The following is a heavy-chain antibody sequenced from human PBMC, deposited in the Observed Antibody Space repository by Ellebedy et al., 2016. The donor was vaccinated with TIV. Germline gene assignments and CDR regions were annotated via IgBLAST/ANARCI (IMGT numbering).Heavy chain of an antibody. D-gene: IGHD3-22*01. J-gene: IGHJ4*02. CDR2: ISGSGRST. CDR1: GFTVSSNY. Sequence: PGGSLRLSCAASGFTVSSNYMTWVRQAPGKGLEWVSGISGSGRSTYYADSVKGRFTISRDNSENTMHLQMKSLRVEDTAVYYCVKDASYYFDISGFAEHWGQGTLVTVSS. CDR3: VKDASYYFDISGFAEH. V-gene: IGHV3-23*01.